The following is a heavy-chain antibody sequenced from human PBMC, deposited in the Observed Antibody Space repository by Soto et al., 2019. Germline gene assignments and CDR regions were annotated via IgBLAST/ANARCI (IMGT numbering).Heavy chain of an antibody. J-gene: IGHJ4*02. V-gene: IGHV4-4*07. CDR3: ARELFFYDRSGYYRAPNYFDT. Sequence: QVQLQESGPGLVTPSETLSLTCTVSGDSISTDYWSWIRRPAGKGLEWIGRISGSGSTHYSPSLKSRVTMSIDTSKNQFSLKLSSVIDADTAVYYCARELFFYDRSGYYRAPNYFDTWGQGNLVTVSS. CDR2: ISGSGST. CDR1: GDSISTDY. D-gene: IGHD3-22*01.